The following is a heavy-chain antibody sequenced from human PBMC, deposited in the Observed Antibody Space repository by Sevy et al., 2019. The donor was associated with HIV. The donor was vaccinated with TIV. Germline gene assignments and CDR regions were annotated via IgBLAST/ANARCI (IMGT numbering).Heavy chain of an antibody. V-gene: IGHV4-59*01. CDR1: GGSISSYY. Sequence: SETLSLTCTVSGGSISSYYWNWIRQSPGKGLEWIGYIYYTGSTNYHPSLKSRVTISVDTSKNQFSLKLTSVTAADTAVYYCARERISGRYYGMDVWGQRTTVTVSS. CDR2: IYYTGST. CDR3: ARERISGRYYGMDV. J-gene: IGHJ6*02. D-gene: IGHD1-20*01.